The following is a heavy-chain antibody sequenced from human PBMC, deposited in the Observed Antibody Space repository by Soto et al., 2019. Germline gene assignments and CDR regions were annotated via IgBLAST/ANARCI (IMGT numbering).Heavy chain of an antibody. CDR2: INPSGGST. D-gene: IGHD6-13*01. Sequence: GASVKVSCKASGYTFTSYYMHWVRQAPGQGLEWMGIINPSGGSTSYAQKFQGRVTMTRDTSTSTVYMELSSLRSEDTAVYYCARDLVSAAAGRPPDFYYYYGMDVWGQGTTVTVSS. CDR1: GYTFTSYY. J-gene: IGHJ6*02. CDR3: ARDLVSAAAGRPPDFYYYYGMDV. V-gene: IGHV1-46*01.